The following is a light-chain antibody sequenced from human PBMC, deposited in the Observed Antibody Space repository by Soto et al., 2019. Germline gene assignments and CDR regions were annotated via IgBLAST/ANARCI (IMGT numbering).Light chain of an antibody. CDR2: DAS. CDR1: QDISNY. Sequence: DIQMTQSPSSLSASVGDRVTITCQASQDISNYLNWYQQKPGKAPKLLIYDASNLETGVPSRFSGSGSGTDFTLTISRLQPEDIATDYCQQYYNLPLTFGGGTKVEIK. V-gene: IGKV1-33*01. J-gene: IGKJ4*02. CDR3: QQYYNLPLT.